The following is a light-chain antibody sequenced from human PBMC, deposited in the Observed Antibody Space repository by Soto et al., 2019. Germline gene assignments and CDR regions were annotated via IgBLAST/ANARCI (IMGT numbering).Light chain of an antibody. CDR3: VLYMPSGIWV. J-gene: IGLJ3*02. Sequence: QTVVTQEPSLSVSPGGTVTLTGGLSSGSVSSTLYPSWCQQTPGQAPRTLIYATNTRSSGVPDRFSGSILGNKAALTITGAQADDESDYYCVLYMPSGIWVFGGGTKVTVL. CDR2: ATN. V-gene: IGLV8-61*01. CDR1: SGSVSSTLY.